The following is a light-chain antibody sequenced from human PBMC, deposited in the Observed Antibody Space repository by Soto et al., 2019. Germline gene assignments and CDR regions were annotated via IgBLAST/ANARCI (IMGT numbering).Light chain of an antibody. V-gene: IGKV3-15*01. CDR1: QSVNTN. Sequence: TVMTQSTDTLSVSPGERVTLSCRASQSVNTNLAWYQQKPGQGPRLLVHGASTRATGIPARFSGSGSGTEFALTISSLQSEDFAVYHCQQYNNWPPAFGQGTKVEMK. J-gene: IGKJ1*01. CDR3: QQYNNWPPA. CDR2: GAS.